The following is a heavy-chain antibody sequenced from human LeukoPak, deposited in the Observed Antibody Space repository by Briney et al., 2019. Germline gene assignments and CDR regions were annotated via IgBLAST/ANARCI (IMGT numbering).Heavy chain of an antibody. D-gene: IGHD6-13*01. Sequence: AGGSLRLSCAASGFRFSGDWMHWVRQAPGKGLVLDSSVNTDWGRTAYADSVKGRFTISRGNAKNTLYLQMNSLRAEDTAVYDCARESGYTYGAWGQGTLVTVSS. CDR1: GFRFSGDW. CDR3: ARESGYTYGA. J-gene: IGHJ4*02. CDR2: VNTDWGRT. V-gene: IGHV3-74*01.